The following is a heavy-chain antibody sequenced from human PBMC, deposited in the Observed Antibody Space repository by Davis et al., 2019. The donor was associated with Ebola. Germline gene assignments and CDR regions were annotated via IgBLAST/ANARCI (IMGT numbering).Heavy chain of an antibody. V-gene: IGHV3-23*01. CDR3: ARQTHN. CDR2: ISGSGGST. J-gene: IGHJ4*02. CDR1: AFTFDDYA. Sequence: GGSLRPSCAASAFTFDDYAMSWVRQAPGKGLEWVSAISGSGGSTYYADSVKGRFTISRDNAKNSLYLQMNSLRAEDTAVYYCARQTHNWGQGTLVTVSS.